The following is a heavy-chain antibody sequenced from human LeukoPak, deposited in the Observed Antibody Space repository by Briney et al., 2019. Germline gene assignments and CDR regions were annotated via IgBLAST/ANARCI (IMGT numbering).Heavy chain of an antibody. CDR2: IKQDGSEK. CDR1: GFMFSGYW. V-gene: IGHV3-7*05. Sequence: GSLILSCAASGFMFSGYWMSWGRQAAGKGLEWVANIKQDGSEKNYVDSVKGRFTVSRDNAKNSLYLQMNSLTVEDTAVYFCASTQSFDYWGQGTLVTVSS. CDR3: ASTQSFDY. J-gene: IGHJ4*02.